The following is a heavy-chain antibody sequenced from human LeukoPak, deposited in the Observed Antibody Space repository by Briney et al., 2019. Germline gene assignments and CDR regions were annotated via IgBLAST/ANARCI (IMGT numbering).Heavy chain of an antibody. CDR1: GFTVSSNY. J-gene: IGHJ4*02. D-gene: IGHD6-19*01. CDR2: IYSGGST. Sequence: GGSLRLSCAASGFTVSSNYMSWVRQAQGKGLEWVSVIYSGGSTYYADSVKGRFTISRDNSKNTLYLQMNSLRAEDTAVYYCARVVRQWLSIRYWGQGTLVTVSS. V-gene: IGHV3-66*01. CDR3: ARVVRQWLSIRY.